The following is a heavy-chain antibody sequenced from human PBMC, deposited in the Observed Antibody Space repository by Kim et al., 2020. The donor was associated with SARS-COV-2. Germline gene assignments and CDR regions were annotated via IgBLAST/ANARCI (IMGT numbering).Heavy chain of an antibody. V-gene: IGHV4-30-4*01. Sequence: SETLSLTCSVSGDFISNGAYFWSWNRQSPGTGLEWIVYIYHNGYSQSNPSLKSRITMFFDTSENRMSLRLISVTAADSAAFYCARSPPRATLSSSGWY. CDR2: IYHNGYS. CDR1: GDFISNGAYF. D-gene: IGHD6-19*01. CDR3: ARSPPRATLSSSGWY. J-gene: IGHJ2*01.